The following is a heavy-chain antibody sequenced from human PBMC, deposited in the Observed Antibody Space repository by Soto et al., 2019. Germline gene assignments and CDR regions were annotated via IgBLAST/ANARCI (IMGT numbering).Heavy chain of an antibody. V-gene: IGHV3-11*01. CDR3: PRVDIRYDYYYYMDV. CDR2: ISSSCSTI. J-gene: IGHJ6*03. CDR1: GFTFSDYY. Sequence: QVQLVESGGGLVKPGGSLRLSCAASGFTFSDYYMSWIRQAPGKGLEWVSYISSSCSTIYYADPVKGRFTISRDNAKNSLHLQMTSLRAEDTAAYYCPRVDIRYDYYYYMDVWGKGTTVTVSS.